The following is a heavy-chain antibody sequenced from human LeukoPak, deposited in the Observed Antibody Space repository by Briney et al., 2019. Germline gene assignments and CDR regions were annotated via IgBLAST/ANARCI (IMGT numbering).Heavy chain of an antibody. Sequence: GGSLRLSCVDPGGAFTSYAMTWVRQAPGKGLEWVSAISGSGGSTSYADSVKGRFTISRDTSKNTLYLQMNSLRAEDTAIYYCARGVGGSWFDPGDYWGQGTLVTVSS. V-gene: IGHV3-23*01. CDR2: ISGSGGST. CDR1: GGAFTSYA. D-gene: IGHD6-13*01. J-gene: IGHJ4*02. CDR3: ARGVGGSWFDPGDY.